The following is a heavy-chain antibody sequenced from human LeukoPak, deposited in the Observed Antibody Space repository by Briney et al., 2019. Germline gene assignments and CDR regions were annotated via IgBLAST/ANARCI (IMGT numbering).Heavy chain of an antibody. V-gene: IGHV3-53*01. D-gene: IGHD3-10*01. Sequence: GGSLRLSCAASGFAVSSVYMTWIRQAPGKGLEWVSVIYSSGSTYYADPVKGRFTISRDNSKNTLYLQMNSLRAEDTAVYYCARSYYYGSGTNWGQGTLVTVSS. CDR1: GFAVSSVY. CDR2: IYSSGST. J-gene: IGHJ4*02. CDR3: ARSYYYGSGTN.